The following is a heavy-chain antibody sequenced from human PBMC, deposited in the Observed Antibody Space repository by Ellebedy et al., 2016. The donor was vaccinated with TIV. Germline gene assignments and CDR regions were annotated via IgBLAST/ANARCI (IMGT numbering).Heavy chain of an antibody. CDR2: INRDGSSA. CDR1: EFTFSNHW. CDR3: AREAVRFLHWKLYLDN. J-gene: IGHJ4*02. V-gene: IGHV3-74*01. D-gene: IGHD3/OR15-3a*01. Sequence: PGGSLRLSCAASEFTFSNHWMHWVRQAPGKGLVWVSRINRDGSSANYADAVKGRFTISRDDSQNTLYLEMNSLTAEDTAVYYCAREAVRFLHWKLYLDNWGPGTLVTVSS.